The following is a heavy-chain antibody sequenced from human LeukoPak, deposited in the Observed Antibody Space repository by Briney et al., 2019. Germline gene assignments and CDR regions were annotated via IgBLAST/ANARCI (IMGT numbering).Heavy chain of an antibody. D-gene: IGHD6-19*01. CDR3: AKMTTGDSSGWYFVYYYDY. Sequence: GESLRLSCAAAGFTFSSYAMSWVRQAPGKGLEWVSAISGSGGSTYYADSVKGRFTISRDNSKNTLYLQMNSLRAEDTAVYYCAKMTTGDSSGWYFVYYYDYCGQGTLVTVSS. CDR1: GFTFSSYA. J-gene: IGHJ4*02. CDR2: ISGSGGST. V-gene: IGHV3-23*01.